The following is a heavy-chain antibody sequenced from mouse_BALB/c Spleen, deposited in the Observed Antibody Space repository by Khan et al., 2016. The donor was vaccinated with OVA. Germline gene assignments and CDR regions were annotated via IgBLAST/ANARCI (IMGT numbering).Heavy chain of an antibody. V-gene: IGHV1-7*01. J-gene: IGHJ4*01. CDR3: ATSSAYGSNYYVGMDY. CDR1: GYTFTTYW. Sequence: QVQLQQSGAELAKPGASVKMSCKASGYTFTTYWMHWIKQRPGQGLEWIGYINPNTGYNECEQKFRDKATLTADKSSSTVYMQLSRLTSADSAVYYCATSSAYGSNYYVGMDYWAQGTSVTVSS. CDR2: INPNTGYN. D-gene: IGHD1-1*01.